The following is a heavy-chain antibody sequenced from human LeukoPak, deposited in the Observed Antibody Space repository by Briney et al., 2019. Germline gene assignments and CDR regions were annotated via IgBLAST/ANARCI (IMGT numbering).Heavy chain of an antibody. CDR2: IHFSGST. J-gene: IGHJ4*02. V-gene: IGHV4-39*01. D-gene: IGHD3-3*01. CDR3: ARRIGALDF. CDR1: GGSISNIIYY. Sequence: PSETLSLTCSVSGGSISNIIYYWAWVRLPPGRGLEWIGNIHFSGSTYYNPSLKSRVTISADTSKNQFSLRLNFVTAADTAVYYCARRIGALDFWGQGALVTVSS.